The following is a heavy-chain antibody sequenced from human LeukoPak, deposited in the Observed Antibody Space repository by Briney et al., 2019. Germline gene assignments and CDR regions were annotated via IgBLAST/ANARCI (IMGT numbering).Heavy chain of an antibody. CDR2: ISGNGGNT. Sequence: GGSLRLSCAASGFTFSSYAMHWVRQAPGKGLEYVSSISGNGGNTYYANSVKGRFTISRDNSKNTLYLQMGSLRAEDMAVYYCARDQGYNYGYGFDYWGQGTLVTVSS. CDR1: GFTFSSYA. CDR3: ARDQGYNYGYGFDY. J-gene: IGHJ4*02. D-gene: IGHD5-18*01. V-gene: IGHV3-64*01.